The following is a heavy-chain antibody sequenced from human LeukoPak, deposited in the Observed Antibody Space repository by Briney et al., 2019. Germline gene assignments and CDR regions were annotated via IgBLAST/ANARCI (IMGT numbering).Heavy chain of an antibody. D-gene: IGHD2-2*02. CDR1: GFTFSFFG. Sequence: GGSLRLSCATSGFTFSFFGMHWVRQAPGKGLEWVAFIQYDGSYKFYADSVQGRFSISRDNSKSTLFLQMNSLRPDDTALHYCAKTSDQLLYSKFDFWGQGTLVTVSS. J-gene: IGHJ4*02. CDR2: IQYDGSYK. CDR3: AKTSDQLLYSKFDF. V-gene: IGHV3-30*02.